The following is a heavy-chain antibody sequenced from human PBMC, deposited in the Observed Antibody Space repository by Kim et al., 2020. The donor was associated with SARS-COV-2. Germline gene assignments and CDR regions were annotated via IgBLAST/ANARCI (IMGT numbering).Heavy chain of an antibody. CDR1: GFTFSVYA. D-gene: IGHD2-21*01. J-gene: IGHJ4*02. Sequence: GGSLRLSCAASGFTFSVYAMSWVRQSPEKGLEWVASLSGGGTTTHYADSVRGRFTISRDNSKSTLYLQLSSLRAEDTAIYYCAKDPLIPGPYYSDSWGQGALVSVSS. V-gene: IGHV3-23*01. CDR2: LSGGGTTT. CDR3: AKDPLIPGPYYSDS.